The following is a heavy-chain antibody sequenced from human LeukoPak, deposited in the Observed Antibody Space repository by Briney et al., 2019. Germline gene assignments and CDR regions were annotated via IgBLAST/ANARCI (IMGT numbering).Heavy chain of an antibody. Sequence: PGGSLRLSCAASGFTFSSYGMHWVRQAPGKGLEWVAVISYDGSNKYYADSVKGRFTISRDNAKYSLYLQMNNLRDEDTAVYYCAGAFDIWGQGTMVTVSS. V-gene: IGHV3-30*03. CDR3: AGAFDI. CDR2: ISYDGSNK. CDR1: GFTFSSYG. J-gene: IGHJ3*02.